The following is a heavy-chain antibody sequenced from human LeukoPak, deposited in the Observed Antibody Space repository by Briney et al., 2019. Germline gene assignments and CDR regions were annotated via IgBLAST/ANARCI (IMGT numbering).Heavy chain of an antibody. CDR1: GGSISSYY. J-gene: IGHJ4*02. Sequence: SETLSLTCTVSGGSISSYYWSWIRQPPGKGLEWIGYIYYSGSTNYNPSLKSRVTISVDTSKNQFSLKLSSVTAADTAVYYCARGRRGQWSFDYWGQGTLVTVSS. V-gene: IGHV4-59*12. D-gene: IGHD6-19*01. CDR2: IYYSGST. CDR3: ARGRRGQWSFDY.